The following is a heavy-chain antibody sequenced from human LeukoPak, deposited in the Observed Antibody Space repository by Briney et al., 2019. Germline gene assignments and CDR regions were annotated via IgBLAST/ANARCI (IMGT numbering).Heavy chain of an antibody. CDR3: ARVLGQQLVRGRFDP. CDR1: GGTFSSYA. J-gene: IGHJ5*02. CDR2: IIPIFGTA. D-gene: IGHD6-13*01. Sequence: SVKVSCKASGGTFSSYAISWVRQAPGQGLEWMGGIIPIFGTANYAQKFQGRVTITTDDSTSTAYMELSSLRSEDTAVYYCARVLGQQLVRGRFDPWGQGTLVTVSS. V-gene: IGHV1-69*05.